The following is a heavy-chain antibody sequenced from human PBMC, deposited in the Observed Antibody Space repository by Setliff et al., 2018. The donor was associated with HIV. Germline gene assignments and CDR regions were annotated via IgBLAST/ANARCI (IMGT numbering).Heavy chain of an antibody. CDR1: GASISSSGYY. CDR2: IYYSGST. Sequence: SETLSLTCTVSGASISSSGYYWGWIRQPPGKGLEWIGTIYYSGSTYYNPSLKSRVTISVDTSKNHVSLRLSSVTAADTAVYYCAIRGSSGWYVGGYFDYWGQGTLVTVSS. CDR3: AIRGSSGWYVGGYFDY. J-gene: IGHJ4*02. V-gene: IGHV4-39*02. D-gene: IGHD6-19*01.